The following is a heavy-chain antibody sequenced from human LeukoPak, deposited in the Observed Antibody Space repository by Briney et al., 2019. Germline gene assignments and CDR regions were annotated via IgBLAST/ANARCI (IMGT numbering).Heavy chain of an antibody. V-gene: IGHV4-31*03. CDR2: IYYSGST. CDR3: ARRSERRRTDRFDYFDY. J-gene: IGHJ4*02. Sequence: SETLSLTCTVSGGSISSGGYYWSWIRQHPGKGLEWIGYIYYSGSTCYNPSLKSRVTISVDTSKNQFSLKLSSVTAADTAVYYCARRSERRRTDRFDYFDYWGQGALVAVSS. CDR1: GGSISSGGYY. D-gene: IGHD3-10*01.